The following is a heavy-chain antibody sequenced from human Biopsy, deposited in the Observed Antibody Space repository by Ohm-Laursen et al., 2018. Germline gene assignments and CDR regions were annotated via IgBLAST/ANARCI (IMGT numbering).Heavy chain of an antibody. J-gene: IGHJ2*01. V-gene: IGHV4-59*01. D-gene: IGHD3-22*01. CDR1: GDSISSYY. CDR2: VYYSGST. CDR3: ARDRGFYSDRTVLGYFDL. Sequence: GTLSLTCTVSGDSISSYYWSWIRQPPGKGLEWIGYVYYSGSTDYNPSLQSRVTISVDTSKNHFSLRLRSVTPADTAIYYCARDRGFYSDRTVLGYFDLWGRGTLVTVSS.